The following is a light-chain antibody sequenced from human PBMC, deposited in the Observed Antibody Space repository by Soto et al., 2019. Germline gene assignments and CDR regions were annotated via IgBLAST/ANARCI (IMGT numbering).Light chain of an antibody. CDR2: AAS. J-gene: IGKJ2*01. Sequence: DIQMAQSPSSLSVSVGDRVTITCRASQSITNYLNWYQQKPGKAPKLLVYAASSLQSGVPSRFSGNGSGTDFTLTITSLQPEDFASYYWQQSDSYPYTFGQGTKVEIK. CDR3: QQSDSYPYT. V-gene: IGKV1-39*01. CDR1: QSITNY.